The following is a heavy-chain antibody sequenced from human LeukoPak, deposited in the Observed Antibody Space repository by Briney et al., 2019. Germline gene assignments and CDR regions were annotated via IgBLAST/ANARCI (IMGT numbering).Heavy chain of an antibody. CDR1: GYIFTSYY. CDR3: ATPPGRYLLDWYFDL. J-gene: IGHJ2*01. V-gene: IGHV1-24*01. Sequence: VASVKVSCKASGYIFTSYYMHWVRQAPGKGLEWMGGFDPEDGETIYAQKFQGRVTMTEDTSTDTAYMELSSLRSEDTAVYYCATPPGRYLLDWYFDLWGRGTLVTVSS. CDR2: FDPEDGET. D-gene: IGHD2-15*01.